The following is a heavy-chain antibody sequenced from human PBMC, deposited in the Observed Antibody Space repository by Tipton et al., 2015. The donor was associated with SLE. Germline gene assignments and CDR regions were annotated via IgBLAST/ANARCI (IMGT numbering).Heavy chain of an antibody. D-gene: IGHD6-6*01. CDR2: IYYSGST. Sequence: TLSLTCTVSGGSISSSSYYWGWIRQPPGKGLEWIGSIYYSGSTYYNPSLKSRVTISVDTSKNQFSLKLSSVTAADTAVYYCARHRIAAPLFDYWGQGTLATVSS. CDR1: GGSISSSSYY. J-gene: IGHJ4*02. V-gene: IGHV4-39*01. CDR3: ARHRIAAPLFDY.